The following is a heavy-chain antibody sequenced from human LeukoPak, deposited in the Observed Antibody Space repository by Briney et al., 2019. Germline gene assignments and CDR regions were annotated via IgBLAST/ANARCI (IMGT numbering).Heavy chain of an antibody. J-gene: IGHJ5*02. CDR3: ARDRADWIAAAGTGWFDP. V-gene: IGHV1-3*01. CDR1: GYTFTSYA. Sequence: ASVKVSCKASGYTFTSYAMHWVRQAPGQRLEWMGWINAGNGNTKYSQKFQGRVTITRDTPASTAYMELSSLRSEDTAVYYCARDRADWIAAAGTGWFDPWGQGTLVTVSS. D-gene: IGHD6-13*01. CDR2: INAGNGNT.